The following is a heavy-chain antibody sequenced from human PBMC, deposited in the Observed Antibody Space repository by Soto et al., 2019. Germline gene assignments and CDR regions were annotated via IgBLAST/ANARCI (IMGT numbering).Heavy chain of an antibody. CDR1: GFTFSSYA. Sequence: PGGSLRLSCAASGFTFSSYAMSWVRQAPGKGLEWVSAISGSGGSTYYADSVKGRFTISRDNSKNTLYLQMNSLRAEDTAVYYCARGGSDCSGGSCFYFDYWGQGTLVTVSS. D-gene: IGHD2-15*01. J-gene: IGHJ4*02. CDR2: ISGSGGST. V-gene: IGHV3-23*01. CDR3: ARGGSDCSGGSCFYFDY.